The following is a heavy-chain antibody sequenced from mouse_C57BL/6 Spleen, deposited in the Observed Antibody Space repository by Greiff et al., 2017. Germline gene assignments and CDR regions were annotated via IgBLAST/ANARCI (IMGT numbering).Heavy chain of an antibody. J-gene: IGHJ4*01. CDR3: ARWGNPHAMDY. D-gene: IGHD2-1*01. CDR1: GYTFTSYG. V-gene: IGHV1-81*01. CDR2: IYPRSGNT. Sequence: QVQLQQSGAELARPGASVKLSCKASGYTFTSYGISWVKQRTGQGLEWIGEIYPRSGNTYYNEKFKGKATLTADTSSNTAYLQLSSLTSEDTAVYYCARWGNPHAMDYWGQGTSVTVSS.